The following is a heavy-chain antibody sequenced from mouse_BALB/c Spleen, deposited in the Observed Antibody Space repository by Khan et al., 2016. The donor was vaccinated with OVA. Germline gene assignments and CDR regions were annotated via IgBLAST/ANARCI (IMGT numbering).Heavy chain of an antibody. CDR2: ISPGSGST. D-gene: IGHD1-3*01. CDR3: TRTDNYMDYFDY. J-gene: IGHJ2*01. Sequence: QVQLQQSGAEPMKPGASVKISCKATRYTSSSYWTEWVKQRPGQGLERIGEISPGSGSTNYNEKFKGKATFTADTPSNTAYMQPNSLTSEDSAVYYCTRTDNYMDYFDYWGQGTTLTVSS. CDR1: RYTSSSYW. V-gene: IGHV1-9*01.